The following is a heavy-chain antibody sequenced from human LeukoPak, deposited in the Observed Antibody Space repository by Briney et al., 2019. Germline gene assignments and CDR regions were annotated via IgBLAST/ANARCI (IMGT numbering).Heavy chain of an antibody. J-gene: IGHJ4*02. CDR1: GYTFTGYY. CDR3: ARGGIHSSGSLRTFDL. V-gene: IGHV1-8*02. D-gene: IGHD3-22*01. CDR2: MNSNSGFT. Sequence: ASVKVSCKASGYTFTGYYMHWVRQASGHGLEWMGWMNSNSGFTGYAQKFRGRVTMTRDTSISTAYMELGSLRSEDTAAYYCARGGIHSSGSLRTFDLWGQGTLVTVSS.